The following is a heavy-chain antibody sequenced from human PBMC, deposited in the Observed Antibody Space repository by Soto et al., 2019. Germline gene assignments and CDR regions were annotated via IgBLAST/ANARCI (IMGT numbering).Heavy chain of an antibody. D-gene: IGHD3-22*01. V-gene: IGHV4-34*01. J-gene: IGHJ6*02. CDR2: INHSGST. Sequence: QVQLQQWGAGLLKPSETLSLTCAVYGGSGGSFSGYYWSWIRQPPGKGLEWIGEINHSGSTNYNPSLKSRVTISVDTSKNQFSLTLSSVTAADTAVYYCARHNYASSGYYRYYYGMDVWGQGTTVTVSS. CDR1: GGSGGSFSGYY. CDR3: ARHNYASSGYYRYYYGMDV.